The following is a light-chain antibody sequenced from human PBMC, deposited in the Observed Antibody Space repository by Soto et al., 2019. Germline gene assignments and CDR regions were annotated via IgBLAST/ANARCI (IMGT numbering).Light chain of an antibody. CDR2: DVS. Sequence: QSVLTQPASMSGSPGQSITISCTGSSSELGAYKYDSWYQQYHPGEAPKLIIYDVSHRPAGVSNRFSGSKSGNTASLTISGLQTEDEADYYCSSYTRAATYVFGTGTKVTVL. CDR3: SSYTRAATYV. V-gene: IGLV2-14*03. CDR1: SSELGAYKY. J-gene: IGLJ1*01.